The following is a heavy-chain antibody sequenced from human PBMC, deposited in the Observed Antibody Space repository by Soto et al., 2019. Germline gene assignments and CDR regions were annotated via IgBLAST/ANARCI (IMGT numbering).Heavy chain of an antibody. V-gene: IGHV3-23*01. CDR3: AKDYPASGATVISPLTPIDY. D-gene: IGHD2-21*01. J-gene: IGHJ4*02. CDR2: IGDSGRRT. CDR1: GFTFSNYA. Sequence: GGSLRLSSAASGFTFSNYAMNWVRQAPGKGLEWVSLIGDSGRRTHYADSVKGRFTISRDNSKNTLYLQMNSLTIEDTAIYYCAKDYPASGATVISPLTPIDYWGRGTLVTVSS.